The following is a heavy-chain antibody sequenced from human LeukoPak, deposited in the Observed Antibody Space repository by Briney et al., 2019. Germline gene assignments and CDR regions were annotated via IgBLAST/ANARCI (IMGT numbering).Heavy chain of an antibody. CDR2: IYSGGST. J-gene: IGHJ3*02. D-gene: IGHD3-22*01. CDR1: GFTFSSNY. V-gene: IGHV3-53*01. Sequence: PGGSLRLSCAASGFTFSSNYMSWVRQAPGKGLEWVSVIYSGGSTYYADSVKGRFTISRDNSKNTLYLQMNSLRAEDTAVYYCARAYHDSSGNDLDAFDTWGQGTMVTVSS. CDR3: ARAYHDSSGNDLDAFDT.